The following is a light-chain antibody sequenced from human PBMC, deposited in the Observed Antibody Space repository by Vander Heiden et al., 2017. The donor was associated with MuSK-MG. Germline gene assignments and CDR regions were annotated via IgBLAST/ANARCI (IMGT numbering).Light chain of an antibody. J-gene: IGKJ1*01. V-gene: IGKV4-1*01. CDR1: QSVLYSSNNKNY. CDR3: QQYDSTPQA. Sequence: DIVMTQSPDSLAVSLGERATINCKSSQSVLYSSNNKNYLAWYQQKPGQPPKLLIYWASTRESGVPDRFSGSGSGTDFTLTISSLQAEDVAVYYCQQYDSTPQAFGQGIKVEIK. CDR2: WAS.